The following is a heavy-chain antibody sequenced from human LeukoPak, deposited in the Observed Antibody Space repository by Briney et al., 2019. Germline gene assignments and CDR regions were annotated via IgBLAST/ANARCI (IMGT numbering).Heavy chain of an antibody. J-gene: IGHJ4*02. CDR3: ARDSESTVATTCLDY. Sequence: GGSLRLSCAASGFTFVDYAMHWVGQSPGKGLEWAAGINWNSATREYAGSVKGRFTISRDDAKNSMFLRMNSLRPEDTGLYFCARDSESTVATTCLDYWGQGILVTVSS. CDR1: GFTFVDYA. V-gene: IGHV3-9*01. D-gene: IGHD5-24*01. CDR2: INWNSATR.